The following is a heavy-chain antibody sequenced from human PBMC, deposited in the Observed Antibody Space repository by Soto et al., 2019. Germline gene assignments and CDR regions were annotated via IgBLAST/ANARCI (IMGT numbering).Heavy chain of an antibody. CDR2: ISTYNDNT. CDR1: GYTFTSYG. CDR3: ARDRRGYSYADFDY. D-gene: IGHD5-18*01. J-gene: IGHJ4*02. Sequence: GASVKVSCKASGYTFTSYGIRWVRQAPGQGLEWMGWISTYNDNTNYAQNLQGRVTMTTDTSTSTAYMELKSLTSDDTAVYYCARDRRGYSYADFDYWGQGTLVTVSS. V-gene: IGHV1-18*01.